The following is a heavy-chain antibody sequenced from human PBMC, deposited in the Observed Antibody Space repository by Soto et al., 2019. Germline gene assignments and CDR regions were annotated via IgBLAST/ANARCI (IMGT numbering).Heavy chain of an antibody. CDR2: IFPYFGTS. D-gene: IGHD3-10*01. Sequence: QVQLVQSGSEVKKPGSSVKISCKASGGTFTSYAISWVRQAPGQGLEWRGGIFPYFGTSNYAQKFQGRITITADTSTTTAQMELSSLRSDDTAVYDCATSPVAMGTMVGAFDAWGQGTLVTVSS. V-gene: IGHV1-69*06. CDR3: ATSPVAMGTMVGAFDA. CDR1: GGTFTSYA. J-gene: IGHJ4*02.